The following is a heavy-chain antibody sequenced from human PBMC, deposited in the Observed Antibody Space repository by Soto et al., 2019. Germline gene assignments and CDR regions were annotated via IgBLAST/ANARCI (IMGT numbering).Heavy chain of an antibody. J-gene: IGHJ4*02. Sequence: QVQLVQSGAEVRKPGASVKVSCKASGYTFASYGIGWVRQAPGQGLEWMGWISVYKGDTNYAQKFQDRVTMTTDTVTNTAYMELRSLRSDDTAIYYCARGQWLVLWDYWGQGTLVTVSS. CDR1: GYTFASYG. V-gene: IGHV1-18*01. D-gene: IGHD6-19*01. CDR3: ARGQWLVLWDY. CDR2: ISVYKGDT.